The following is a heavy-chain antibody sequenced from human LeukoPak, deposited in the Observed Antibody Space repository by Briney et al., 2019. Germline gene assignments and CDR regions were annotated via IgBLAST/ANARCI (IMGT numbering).Heavy chain of an antibody. J-gene: IGHJ6*03. V-gene: IGHV3-7*01. CDR1: GFTFSSYN. CDR3: ARDRGYYYYMDV. Sequence: GGSLRLSCAASGFTFSSYNMHWVRQAPGKGLEWVANIKQDGSEKYYVDSVKGRFTISRDNAKNSLYLQMNSLRAEDTAVYYCARDRGYYYYMDVWGKGTTVTVSS. CDR2: IKQDGSEK.